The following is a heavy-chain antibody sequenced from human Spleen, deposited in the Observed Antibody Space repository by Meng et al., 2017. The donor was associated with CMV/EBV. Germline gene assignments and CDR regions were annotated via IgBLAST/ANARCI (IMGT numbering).Heavy chain of an antibody. CDR2: INHSGST. CDR3: AAQGVRYCSGARCYSRPDV. V-gene: IGHV4-34*01. J-gene: IGHJ6*02. Sequence: LRLSCAVYGGSFSGYYWSWIRQPPGKGLEWIGEINHSGSTNYNPSLKSRVTISVDTSKNQFSLTLRSVTAADTAVYYCAAQGVRYCSGARCYSRPDVWGQGTTVTVSS. D-gene: IGHD2-15*01. CDR1: GGSFSGYY.